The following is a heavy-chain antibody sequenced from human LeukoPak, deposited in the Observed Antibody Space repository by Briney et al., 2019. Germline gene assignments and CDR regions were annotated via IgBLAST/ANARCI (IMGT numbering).Heavy chain of an antibody. Sequence: SETLSLTCAVYGGSFSGYYWSWLRQPPGKGLEWIGSIYYSGSTYYNPSLKSRVTISVDTSKNQFSLKLSSVTAADTAVYYCARDVSVAGKFDYWGQGTLVTVSS. CDR2: IYYSGST. J-gene: IGHJ4*02. CDR1: GGSFSGYY. V-gene: IGHV4-34*01. CDR3: ARDVSVAGKFDY. D-gene: IGHD6-19*01.